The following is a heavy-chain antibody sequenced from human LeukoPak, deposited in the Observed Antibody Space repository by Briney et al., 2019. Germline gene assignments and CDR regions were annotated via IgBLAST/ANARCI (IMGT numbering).Heavy chain of an antibody. Sequence: SETLSLTCIVSGGSINSYWSWIRQPAGKGLEWIGRISGSGTITYNPALQSRLTISIDTSKNQFSLKLMSVTAADMAVYYCARGRGEGRGIAMIRGVRAPSYNWFDPWGHGTLVTVSS. CDR1: GGSINSY. D-gene: IGHD3-10*01. V-gene: IGHV4-4*07. CDR3: ARGRGEGRGIAMIRGVRAPSYNWFDP. CDR2: ISGSGTI. J-gene: IGHJ5*02.